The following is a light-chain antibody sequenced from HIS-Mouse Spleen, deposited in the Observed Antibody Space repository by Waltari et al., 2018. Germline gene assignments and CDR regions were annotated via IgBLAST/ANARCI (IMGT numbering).Light chain of an antibody. CDR1: QGISSY. J-gene: IGKJ1*01. CDR2: AAS. CDR3: QQYYSYPQT. Sequence: AIRMTQSPSSLSASKRDRVTITCRASQGISSYLAWYQQKPGKAPKLLIYAASTLQSGVPSRFSGSGSGTDFTLTISCLQSEDFATYYCQQYYSYPQTFGQGTKVEIK. V-gene: IGKV1-8*01.